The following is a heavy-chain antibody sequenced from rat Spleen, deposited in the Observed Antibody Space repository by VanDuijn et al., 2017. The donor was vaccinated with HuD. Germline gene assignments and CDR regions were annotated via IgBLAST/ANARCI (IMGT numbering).Heavy chain of an antibody. CDR3: VRQDTSGYSNWFAY. D-gene: IGHD4-3*01. Sequence: EVQLVESGGGLVQPGRSLKLSCAASGFTYSNYVMAWVRQAPTKGLEWVASISTGGGNTYYRDSVKGRFTFSRDNAKNTLYLQLDSLRSEDTATYYCVRQDTSGYSNWFAYWGQGTLVTVSS. J-gene: IGHJ3*01. CDR2: ISTGGGNT. CDR1: GFTYSNYV. V-gene: IGHV5S13*01.